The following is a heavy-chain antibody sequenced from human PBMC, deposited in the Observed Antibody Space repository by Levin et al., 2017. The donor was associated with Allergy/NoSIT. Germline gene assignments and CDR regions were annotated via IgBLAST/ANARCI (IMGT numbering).Heavy chain of an antibody. V-gene: IGHV3-48*03. CDR3: ARTITMTLGSAFDI. Sequence: GESLKISCAASGFTFSSYEMNWVRQAPGKGLEWVSYISSSGSTIYYADSVKGRFTISRDNAKNSLYLQMNSLRAEDTAVYYCARTITMTLGSAFDICGQGTMVTVSS. D-gene: IGHD3-22*01. CDR2: ISSSGSTI. CDR1: GFTFSSYE. J-gene: IGHJ3*02.